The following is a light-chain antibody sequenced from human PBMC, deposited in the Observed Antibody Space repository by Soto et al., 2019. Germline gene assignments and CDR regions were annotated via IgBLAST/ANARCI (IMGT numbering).Light chain of an antibody. CDR1: QSVNNY. CDR3: LQRYDWPLT. CDR2: DAS. J-gene: IGKJ4*01. Sequence: EIVLTQSPATLSLSPGERATLSCRASQSVNNYLAWYQQKPGQAPRLLISDASSRATGIPARFSGSGSGTDFTLTISSLEPGDFAVYYCLQRYDWPLTFGGGTKVEIK. V-gene: IGKV3-11*01.